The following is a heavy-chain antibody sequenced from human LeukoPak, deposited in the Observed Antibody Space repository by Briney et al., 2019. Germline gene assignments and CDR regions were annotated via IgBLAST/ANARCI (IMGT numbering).Heavy chain of an antibody. V-gene: IGHV3-30*04. Sequence: GGSLRLSCAASGLTFSSYAMHWVRQAPGKGLEWVAVISYDGSNKYYADSVKGRFTISRDNSKNTLYLQMNSLRAEDTAVYYCARGYSSGWYYFDYWGQGTLVTVSS. CDR3: ARGYSSGWYYFDY. J-gene: IGHJ4*02. CDR2: ISYDGSNK. D-gene: IGHD6-19*01. CDR1: GLTFSSYA.